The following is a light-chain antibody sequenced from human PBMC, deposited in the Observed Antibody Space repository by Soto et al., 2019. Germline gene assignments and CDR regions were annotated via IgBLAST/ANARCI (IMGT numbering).Light chain of an antibody. J-gene: IGKJ5*01. V-gene: IGKV2-28*01. CDR1: QSVLHSNGKNY. CDR3: TQGLHIPLS. Sequence: DCVMTQSPLSLAVTPGEPAAISCRSNQSVLHSNGKNYLDWFLQKPGQSPQVLINMGSNRASGVPDRFSGSGSGAEFTLKISRVEAEDVGVYYCTQGLHIPLSFGKWTRLEIK. CDR2: MGS.